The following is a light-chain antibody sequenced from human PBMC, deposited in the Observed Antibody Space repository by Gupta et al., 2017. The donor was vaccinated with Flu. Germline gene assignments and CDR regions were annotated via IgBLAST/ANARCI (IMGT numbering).Light chain of an antibody. Sequence: DLGMTQSPLSLPVTPGDPASISCRSRHSLLHINGYNYLHWYVHKPGQSPQLLIYLGSNRASGVPGRFSGSGSGTDFTLTISRVEAEDVGVYYCMQALQTPRTFGRGTRLQIK. CDR3: MQALQTPRT. V-gene: IGKV2-28*01. J-gene: IGKJ2*01. CDR1: HSLLHINGYNY. CDR2: LGS.